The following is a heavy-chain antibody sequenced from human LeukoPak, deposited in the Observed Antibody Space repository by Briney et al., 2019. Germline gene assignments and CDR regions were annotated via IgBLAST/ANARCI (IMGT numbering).Heavy chain of an antibody. Sequence: PGGSLRLSCAASGFTFSSYSMNWVRQAPGKGLEWVSSISTSSSYIHYADSVKGRFTISRDNAKNSLYLQMNSLRAEDTAVYYCAKGGFEVDSSGYQDLDAFDIWGQGTMVTVSS. CDR1: GFTFSSYS. D-gene: IGHD3-22*01. CDR2: ISTSSSYI. CDR3: AKGGFEVDSSGYQDLDAFDI. V-gene: IGHV3-21*01. J-gene: IGHJ3*02.